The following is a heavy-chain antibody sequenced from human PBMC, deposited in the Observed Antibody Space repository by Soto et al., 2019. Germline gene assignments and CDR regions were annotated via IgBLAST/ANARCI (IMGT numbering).Heavy chain of an antibody. CDR2: IWYDGSNK. CDR1: GFTFSSHG. Sequence: GGSLRLSCAASGFTFSSHGMHWVRQAPGKGLEWVAVIWYDGSNKYYADSVKGRFTISRDNSKNTLYLQMNSLRAEDTAVYYCARVPYSSGWYYFDYWGQGTLVTVSS. CDR3: ARVPYSSGWYYFDY. J-gene: IGHJ4*02. D-gene: IGHD6-19*01. V-gene: IGHV3-33*01.